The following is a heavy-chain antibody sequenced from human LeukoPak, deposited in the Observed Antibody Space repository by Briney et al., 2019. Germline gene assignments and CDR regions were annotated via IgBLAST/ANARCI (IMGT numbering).Heavy chain of an antibody. CDR3: TRHYYDSSGFPPV. CDR2: IRSKANSYAT. J-gene: IGHJ4*02. Sequence: GGSLRLSCAASGFTFSSYSMNWVRQASGKGLEWVGRIRSKANSYATAYAASVKGRFTISRDDSKNTAYLQMNSLKTEDTAVYYCTRHYYDSSGFPPVWGQGTLVTVSS. CDR1: GFTFSSYS. D-gene: IGHD3-22*01. V-gene: IGHV3-73*01.